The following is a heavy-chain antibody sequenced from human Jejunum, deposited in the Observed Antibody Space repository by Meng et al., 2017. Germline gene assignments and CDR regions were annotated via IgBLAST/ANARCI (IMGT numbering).Heavy chain of an antibody. CDR2: IKEDGGER. V-gene: IGHV3-7*01. D-gene: IGHD2-2*01. J-gene: IGHJ4*02. CDR3: ARDAMRGGDFDY. Sequence: GESLKISCAVSGFTFSRFWMRWVRQAPGEGPQWVASIKEDGGERYYVDSVKGRFTISRDNAKNSLYLQMNSLRGDDTAMYYCARDAMRGGDFDYWGQGTLVTVSS. CDR1: GFTFSRFW.